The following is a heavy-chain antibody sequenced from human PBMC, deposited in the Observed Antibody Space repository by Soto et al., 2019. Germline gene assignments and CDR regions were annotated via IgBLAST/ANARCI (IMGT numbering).Heavy chain of an antibody. CDR1: GCSFSSYY. Sequence: TSETLTLTCSVCGCSFSSYYVAWIRQPPGKGLEWIGYIYYSGSTNYNPSLKSRVTISVDTSKNQFSLKLSSVTAADTAVYYCARGGVVVVAATVDEYFQHWGQGTLVTVS. D-gene: IGHD2-15*01. CDR2: IYYSGST. J-gene: IGHJ1*01. V-gene: IGHV4-59*01. CDR3: ARGGVVVVAATVDEYFQH.